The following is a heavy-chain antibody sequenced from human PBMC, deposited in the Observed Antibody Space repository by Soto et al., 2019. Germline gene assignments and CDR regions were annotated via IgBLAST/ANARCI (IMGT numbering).Heavy chain of an antibody. J-gene: IGHJ6*02. CDR2: IYYSGST. Sequence: TSETLSLTCTVSGGSISSYYWSWIRQPPGKGLEWIGYIYYSGSTNYNPSLKSRVTISVDTSKNQFSLKLSSVTAADTAVYYCARDSPNYDFWSGYGPLHYYGMGVWGQGTTVTVSS. D-gene: IGHD3-3*01. CDR1: GGSISSYY. CDR3: ARDSPNYDFWSGYGPLHYYGMGV. V-gene: IGHV4-59*01.